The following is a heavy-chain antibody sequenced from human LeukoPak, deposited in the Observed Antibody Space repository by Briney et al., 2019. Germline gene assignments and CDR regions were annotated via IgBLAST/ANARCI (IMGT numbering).Heavy chain of an antibody. CDR1: GFTFSSHD. CDR3: ATYRQVLLPFEA. V-gene: IGHV3-23*01. J-gene: IGHJ5*02. Sequence: PGGSLRLSCATSGFTFSSHDMNWVRQAPGKGLEWVSSIFQGGGEIHYADSVRGRFTISRDNSKSTLFLQMNSLRAEDTAIYYCATYRQVLLPFEAWGQGTLVTVSS. CDR2: IFQGGGEI. D-gene: IGHD5-18*01.